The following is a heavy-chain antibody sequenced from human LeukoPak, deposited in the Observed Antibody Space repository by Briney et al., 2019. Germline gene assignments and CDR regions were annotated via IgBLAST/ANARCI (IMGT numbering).Heavy chain of an antibody. J-gene: IGHJ4*02. CDR1: GYTFTGYH. V-gene: IGHV1-2*06. D-gene: IGHD2-15*01. CDR3: ARDRPPSWSTDY. CDR2: INPNSGGT. Sequence: ASVKVSCTASGYTFTGYHMHWVRQAPGQGLEWMGRINPNSGGTNYAQKFQGRVTMTRDTSISTAYMELSRLRSDDTAVYYCARDRPPSWSTDYWGQGTLVTVSS.